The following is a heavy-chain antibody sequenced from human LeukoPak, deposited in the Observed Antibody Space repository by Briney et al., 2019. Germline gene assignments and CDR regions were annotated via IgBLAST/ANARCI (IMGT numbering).Heavy chain of an antibody. D-gene: IGHD3-9*01. CDR2: IYSGGDT. J-gene: IGHJ4*02. Sequence: GGSLRLSCAASGFTVSNNYMSWVRQAPGKGLEWVSIIYSGGDTYYADSVKGRFTISRDNSKNTLSLQINSLRAEDTAVYYCVSHSDTLTSYSFDYWGQGTLVAVFS. CDR3: VSHSDTLTSYSFDY. CDR1: GFTVSNNY. V-gene: IGHV3-53*01.